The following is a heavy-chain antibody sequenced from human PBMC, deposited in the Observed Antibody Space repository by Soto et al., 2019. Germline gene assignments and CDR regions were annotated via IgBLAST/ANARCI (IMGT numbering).Heavy chain of an antibody. Sequence: PGGSLRLSCAASGLTFTSYWMHWVRQAPGKGLVWVSRIKSDGSGTRYADSVKGRFTVSTDNAKNTLYLQMNSLRVEDTAVYYCESSYWLLGNYWGQGIPVTVSS. CDR2: IKSDGSGT. J-gene: IGHJ4*02. CDR1: GLTFTSYW. CDR3: ESSYWLLGNY. D-gene: IGHD1-26*01. V-gene: IGHV3-74*01.